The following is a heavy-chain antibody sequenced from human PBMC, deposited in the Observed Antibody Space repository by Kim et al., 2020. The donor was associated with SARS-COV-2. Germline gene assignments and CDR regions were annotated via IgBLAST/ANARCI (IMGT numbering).Heavy chain of an antibody. Sequence: YYNPSLRSRVTISGDTSKNQFSLKLSSVTAADTAVYYCARRGYNYGIFDYWGQGTLVTVSS. J-gene: IGHJ4*02. CDR3: ARRGYNYGIFDY. V-gene: IGHV4-39*01. D-gene: IGHD5-18*01.